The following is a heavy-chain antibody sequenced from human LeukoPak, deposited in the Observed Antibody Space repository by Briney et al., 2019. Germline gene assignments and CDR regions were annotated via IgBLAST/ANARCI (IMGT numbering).Heavy chain of an antibody. Sequence: SETLSLTCTVSGGSVSGGSYYWSWIRQPPGKGLEWIGYIQNSATTNYNPSLESRVTIFVDSSKDQFSLRVTSVTAADTAVYYCATDYSNFYGMDVWGQGTTVTVSS. D-gene: IGHD4-11*01. V-gene: IGHV4-61*01. CDR3: ATDYSNFYGMDV. CDR2: IQNSATT. J-gene: IGHJ6*02. CDR1: GGSVSGGSYY.